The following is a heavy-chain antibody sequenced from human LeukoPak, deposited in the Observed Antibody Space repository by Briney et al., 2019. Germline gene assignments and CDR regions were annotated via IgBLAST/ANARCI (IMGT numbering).Heavy chain of an antibody. D-gene: IGHD3-3*01. J-gene: IGHJ4*02. CDR2: IYTSGST. Sequence: SQTLSLTCTVSGGSISSGSYYWSWIRQPAGKGLEWIGRIYTSGSTNYNPSLKSRVTISVDTSKNQFSLKLSSVTAADTAVYYCASSVITIFGVVTFDCWGQGTLVTVSS. CDR1: GGSISSGSYY. CDR3: ASSVITIFGVVTFDC. V-gene: IGHV4-61*02.